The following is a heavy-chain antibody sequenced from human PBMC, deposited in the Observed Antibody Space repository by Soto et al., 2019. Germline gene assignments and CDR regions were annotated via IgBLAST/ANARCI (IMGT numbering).Heavy chain of an antibody. CDR2: ISSGSSYK. V-gene: IGHV3-21*01. Sequence: VQGKGLEWVASISSGSSYKWYADSVKGRFIISRDNAQNSLFLKMNTLRPEDTAMYYCARVDYWGPGTQGTVS. J-gene: IGHJ4*02. CDR3: ARVDY.